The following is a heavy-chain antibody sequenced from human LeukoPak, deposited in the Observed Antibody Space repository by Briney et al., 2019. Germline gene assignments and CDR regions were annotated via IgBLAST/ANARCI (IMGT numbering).Heavy chain of an antibody. Sequence: GGSLRLSCAASGFTFSSYWMSWVRQAPGKGLEWVANIKQDGSEKYYVDSVKGRFTISRDNAKNSLYLEMRSLRAEDTAVYYCAASLSGWYGPSAFYWGQGTRVTVSS. CDR1: GFTFSSYW. CDR2: IKQDGSEK. J-gene: IGHJ4*02. V-gene: IGHV3-7*01. D-gene: IGHD6-19*01. CDR3: AASLSGWYGPSAFY.